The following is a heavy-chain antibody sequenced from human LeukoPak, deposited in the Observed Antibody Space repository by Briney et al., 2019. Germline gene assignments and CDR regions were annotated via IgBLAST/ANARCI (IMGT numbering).Heavy chain of an antibody. CDR3: ARDPYYYDSSGLL. Sequence: GSLRLSCAASGFTFSDYYMSWIRQPPGKGLEWIGSIYYSGSTYYNPSLKSRVTISVDTSKNQFSLKLSSVTAADTAVYYCARDPYYYDSSGLLWGQGTLVTVSS. V-gene: IGHV4-38-2*02. J-gene: IGHJ4*02. D-gene: IGHD3-22*01. CDR2: IYYSGST. CDR1: GFTFSDYY.